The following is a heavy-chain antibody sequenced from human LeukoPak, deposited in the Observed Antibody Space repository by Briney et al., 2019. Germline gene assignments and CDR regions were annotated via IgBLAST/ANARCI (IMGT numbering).Heavy chain of an antibody. V-gene: IGHV4-4*09. D-gene: IGHD3-22*01. CDR1: GGSISSYY. CDR3: ARTMYYYDSSGYIFDY. Sequence: SETLSLTCTVSGGSISSYYWSWIRQPPGQGLEWIGFIYSSGSTTYNPSLKSRVAISVDTSKNQFSLRLSSVTVADTAVYYCARTMYYYDSSGYIFDYWGQGTLVTVSS. CDR2: IYSSGST. J-gene: IGHJ4*02.